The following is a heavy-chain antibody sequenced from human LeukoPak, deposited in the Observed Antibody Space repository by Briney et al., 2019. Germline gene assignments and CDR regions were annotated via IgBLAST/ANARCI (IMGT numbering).Heavy chain of an antibody. Sequence: GGSLRLSCAASGFTFSSYWMNWVRQAPGKGLVWVSRIKNDGIITNYADSVKGRFTISRDNAKKTLYLQMNSLRAEDTAVYYCAREQLRYFDWLSPGYMDVWGKGTTVTISS. V-gene: IGHV3-74*01. CDR3: AREQLRYFDWLSPGYMDV. CDR1: GFTFSSYW. CDR2: IKNDGIIT. D-gene: IGHD3-9*01. J-gene: IGHJ6*03.